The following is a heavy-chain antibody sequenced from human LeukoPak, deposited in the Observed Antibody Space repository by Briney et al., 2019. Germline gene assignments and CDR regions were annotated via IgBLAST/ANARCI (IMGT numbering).Heavy chain of an antibody. CDR3: ARVWAAAGFDY. CDR1: NYSFTSYG. D-gene: IGHD6-13*01. J-gene: IGHJ4*02. CDR2: INAYNGDT. Sequence: GASVKVSCKASNYSFTSYGISWVRQAPGQGLEWMAWINAYNGDTNYAQKLQGRVTMTTDTSTSTAYMELRSLRSDDTAVYYCARVWAAAGFDYWGQGTLVTVSS. V-gene: IGHV1-18*01.